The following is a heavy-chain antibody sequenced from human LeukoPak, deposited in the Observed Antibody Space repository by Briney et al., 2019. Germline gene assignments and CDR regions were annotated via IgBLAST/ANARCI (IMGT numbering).Heavy chain of an antibody. CDR1: GYSISRNYF. CDR2: IYHSGNT. J-gene: IGHJ4*02. D-gene: IGHD3-9*01. CDR3: AREGDHDIFTGYYYFDY. V-gene: IGHV4-38-2*02. Sequence: PSETLSLTCTVSGYSISRNYFWGWIRQPPGKGLEWIGSIYHSGNTYSNPSLKSRVTMSVDTSKNQVSLKLSSVTAADTAVYYCAREGDHDIFTGYYYFDYWGQGTLVTVSS.